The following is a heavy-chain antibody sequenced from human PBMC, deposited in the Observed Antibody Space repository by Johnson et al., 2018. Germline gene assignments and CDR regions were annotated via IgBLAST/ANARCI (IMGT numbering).Heavy chain of an antibody. J-gene: IGHJ2*01. CDR1: GFTFSSYS. CDR2: ISSSSSTI. CDR3: ARGGISCSSGGCQTNWYLDL. Sequence: EVQLVESGGGLVQPGGSLRLSCAASGFTFSSYSMNWVRQAPGKGLEWVSYISSSSSTIYYADSVKGRFTISRDNAKNSLYLQMNSLKVGDTAGYYCARGGISCSSGGCQTNWYLDLWGRGTLVTVSS. D-gene: IGHD6-19*01. V-gene: IGHV3-48*01.